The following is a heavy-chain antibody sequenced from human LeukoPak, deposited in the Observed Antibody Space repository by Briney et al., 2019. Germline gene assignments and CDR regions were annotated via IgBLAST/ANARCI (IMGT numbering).Heavy chain of an antibody. CDR1: GYSFASYW. CDR2: IYPGDSDT. Sequence: GESLKISCQGSGYSFASYWIGWVRQMPGKGLEWMGIIYPGDSDTRYSPSFQGQVTISADKSISTAYLQWSSLKASDTAMYYCARPWSDDAFDIWGQGTMVTVSS. V-gene: IGHV5-51*01. CDR3: ARPWSDDAFDI. D-gene: IGHD2-8*02. J-gene: IGHJ3*02.